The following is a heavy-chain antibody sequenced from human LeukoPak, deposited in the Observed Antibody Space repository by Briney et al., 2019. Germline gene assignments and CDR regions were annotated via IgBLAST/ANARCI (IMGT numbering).Heavy chain of an antibody. J-gene: IGHJ4*02. CDR3: ARENNDYGGKKAFDY. D-gene: IGHD4-23*01. V-gene: IGHV4-30-4*01. CDR1: GGPSRSGDYF. CDR2: IHYSGNT. Sequence: SETLSLTCAVSGGPSRSGDYFWSWIRQPPGKGLEWIGHIHYSGNTYYNPSLKSRVSISVDTSKNQFSLKLSSVTAADTAVYYCARENNDYGGKKAFDYWGQGTLVTVSS.